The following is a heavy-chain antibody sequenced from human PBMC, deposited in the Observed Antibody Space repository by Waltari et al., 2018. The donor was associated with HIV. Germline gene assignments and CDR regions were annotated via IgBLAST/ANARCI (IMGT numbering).Heavy chain of an antibody. V-gene: IGHV1-2*02. CDR2: INPKSGGT. D-gene: IGHD2-2*01. J-gene: IGHJ6*02. CDR3: ARGGASTTPRDYNYYGLDV. CDR1: GYTFTDNY. Sequence: QVELVQSGAEVKKPGASVKVSCTASGYTFTDNYIHWLRPAPGHGLEWMGWINPKSGGTKHAQKFQGRVTMTRDTSMSTVYMEVSRLTSDDTAVYYCARGGASTTPRDYNYYGLDVWGQGTTVTVSS.